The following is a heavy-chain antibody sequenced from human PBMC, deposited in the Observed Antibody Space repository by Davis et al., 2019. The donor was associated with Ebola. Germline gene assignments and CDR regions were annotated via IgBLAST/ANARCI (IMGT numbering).Heavy chain of an antibody. Sequence: AASVKVSCKASGYTFTSYYMHWVRQAPGQGLEWMGLINPSDTSTSYAQKFQGRVTMTRDTSTRTVYMELSSLRSEDTAVYYCARIPSTSSLLDYWGQGTLVTVSS. D-gene: IGHD6-6*01. J-gene: IGHJ4*02. CDR1: GYTFTSYY. CDR2: INPSDTST. V-gene: IGHV1-46*01. CDR3: ARIPSTSSLLDY.